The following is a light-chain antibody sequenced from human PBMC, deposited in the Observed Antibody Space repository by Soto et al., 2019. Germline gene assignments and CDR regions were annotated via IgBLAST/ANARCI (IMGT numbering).Light chain of an antibody. Sequence: EIVLTQSPATLSLSPGERATLSCRASQNINRYLAWYQQKPGQPPRLLIYDASNRATGIPARFSGSGSGTDFTLAISSLEPEDFAVYYCQQRYNWPLTFGGGTKVELK. J-gene: IGKJ4*01. CDR2: DAS. CDR3: QQRYNWPLT. CDR1: QNINRY. V-gene: IGKV3-11*01.